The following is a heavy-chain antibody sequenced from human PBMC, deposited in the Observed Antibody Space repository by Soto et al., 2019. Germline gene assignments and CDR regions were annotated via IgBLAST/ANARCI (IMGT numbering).Heavy chain of an antibody. Sequence: SETLSLTCTVSGGSISSYYWSWIRQPPGKGLEWIGYIYYSGSTNYNPSLKSRVTISVDTSKNQFSLKLSSVTAADTAVYYCARGQPFYCSGGSCYSGYYFDYWGQGTLVTVSS. J-gene: IGHJ4*02. CDR2: IYYSGST. D-gene: IGHD2-15*01. CDR1: GGSISSYY. V-gene: IGHV4-59*13. CDR3: ARGQPFYCSGGSCYSGYYFDY.